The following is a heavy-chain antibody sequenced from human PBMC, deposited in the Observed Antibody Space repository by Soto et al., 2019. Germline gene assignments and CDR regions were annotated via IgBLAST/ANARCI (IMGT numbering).Heavy chain of an antibody. CDR3: AREEGRYFDWMNPFPGGTFDY. D-gene: IGHD3-9*01. J-gene: IGHJ4*02. Sequence: GGSLRLSCAASGFTFSSYCRHWVRQAPGKGLEWVAFIWYDGSNKYYADSVKGRFTISRXNYKNTLYRQMNSLRAEDTAVYYCAREEGRYFDWMNPFPGGTFDYWGQGTLVTVSS. V-gene: IGHV3-33*01. CDR2: IWYDGSNK. CDR1: GFTFSSYC.